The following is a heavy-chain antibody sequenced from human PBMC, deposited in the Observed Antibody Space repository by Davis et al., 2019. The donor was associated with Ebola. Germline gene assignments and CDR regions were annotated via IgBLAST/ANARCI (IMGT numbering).Heavy chain of an antibody. CDR2: ISWDGFDI. CDR3: AKDKMPGPTFVGYFDS. CDR1: GFNFNHFA. D-gene: IGHD2/OR15-2a*01. Sequence: SLKISCSASGFNFNHFAMHWVRQVPGKGLEWVAGISWDGFDIADPDSVRGRFTISRDNAKNSLYLQMNSLKIEDTAFYFCAKDKMPGPTFVGYFDSWGQGTLLTVSS. V-gene: IGHV3-9*01. J-gene: IGHJ4*02.